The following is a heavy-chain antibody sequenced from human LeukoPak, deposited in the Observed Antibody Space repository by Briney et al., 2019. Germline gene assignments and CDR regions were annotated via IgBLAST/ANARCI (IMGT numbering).Heavy chain of an antibody. CDR2: IIPIFGTA. CDR3: AREVSPHDAFDI. J-gene: IGHJ3*02. CDR1: GYTFTSYG. V-gene: IGHV1-69*13. Sequence: SVTVSCTASGYTFTSYGISWVRQAPGQGLEWMGGIIPIFGTANYAQKFQGRVTITADESTSTAYMELSSLRSEDTAVYYCAREVSPHDAFDIWGQGTMVTVSS.